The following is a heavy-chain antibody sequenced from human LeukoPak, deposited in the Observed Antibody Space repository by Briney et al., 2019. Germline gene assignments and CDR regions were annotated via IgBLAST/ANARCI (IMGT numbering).Heavy chain of an antibody. D-gene: IGHD1-26*01. CDR3: ARQRRVQRATIDYFDY. J-gene: IGHJ4*02. CDR1: GGSISISSYY. Sequence: PSETLSLTCTVSGGSISISSYYWGWIRQTPGKGLEWIGSIHYSTNTYYNPSLKSRVTISIDTSKNQFSLKLSSVTAADTAVYYCARQRRVQRATIDYFDYWGQGTLVTVSS. CDR2: IHYSTNT. V-gene: IGHV4-39*01.